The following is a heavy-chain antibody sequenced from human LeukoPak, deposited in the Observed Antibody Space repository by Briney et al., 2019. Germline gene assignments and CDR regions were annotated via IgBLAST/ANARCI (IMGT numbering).Heavy chain of an antibody. Sequence: PGRPLRLSCAASGFTFSGSAMHWVRQASGKGLEWVGRIRSKANSYATAYAASVKGRFTISRDDSKNTAYLQMNSLKTEDTAVYYCTILIAAADPWGQGTLVTVSS. CDR3: TILIAAADP. CDR1: GFTFSGSA. CDR2: IRSKANSYAT. J-gene: IGHJ5*02. V-gene: IGHV3-73*01. D-gene: IGHD6-13*01.